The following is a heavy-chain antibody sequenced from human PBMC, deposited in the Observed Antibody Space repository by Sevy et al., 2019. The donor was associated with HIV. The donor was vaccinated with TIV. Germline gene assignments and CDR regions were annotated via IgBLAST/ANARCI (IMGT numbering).Heavy chain of an antibody. Sequence: GGSLRLSCAASGFTFSSYGMHWVRQAPGKGLEWVAVISYDGSNKYYADSVKGRFTISRDNSKNTLNLQMNSLRAEDTAVYYCAKDLSSSGPDAFDIWGQGTMVTVSS. D-gene: IGHD6-19*01. J-gene: IGHJ3*02. V-gene: IGHV3-30*18. CDR1: GFTFSSYG. CDR3: AKDLSSSGPDAFDI. CDR2: ISYDGSNK.